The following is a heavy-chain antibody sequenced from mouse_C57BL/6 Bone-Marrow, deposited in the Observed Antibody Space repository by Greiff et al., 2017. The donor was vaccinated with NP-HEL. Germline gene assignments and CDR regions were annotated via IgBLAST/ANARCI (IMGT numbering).Heavy chain of an antibody. CDR1: GYTFTDYY. J-gene: IGHJ2*01. V-gene: IGHV1-77*01. D-gene: IGHD1-1*01. CDR2: IGPGSGST. CDR3: ATDYYGSSSYFDY. Sequence: QVQLQQSGAELVKPGASVKISCKASGYTFTDYYINWVKQRPGQGLEWIGKIGPGSGSTYYNEKFKGKATLTADKSSSTAYMQHSSLTSEDSAVYFGATDYYGSSSYFDYWGQGTTLTVSS.